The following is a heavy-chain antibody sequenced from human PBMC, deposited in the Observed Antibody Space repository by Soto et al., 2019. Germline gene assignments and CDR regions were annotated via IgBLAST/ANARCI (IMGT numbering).Heavy chain of an antibody. J-gene: IGHJ4*02. D-gene: IGHD4-17*01. Sequence: SSETLSLTCSVSGGSVSNKTYYWSWIRQPPGKRLEWIGYVYYSGTTNYNPSLKSRVTISVDLSKNQFSLRLSSVTTADTALYYCTRTTAVPNTLRSRYFFDNWGQGTLVTISS. CDR1: GGSVSNKTYY. V-gene: IGHV4-61*01. CDR2: VYYSGTT. CDR3: TRTTAVPNTLRSRYFFDN.